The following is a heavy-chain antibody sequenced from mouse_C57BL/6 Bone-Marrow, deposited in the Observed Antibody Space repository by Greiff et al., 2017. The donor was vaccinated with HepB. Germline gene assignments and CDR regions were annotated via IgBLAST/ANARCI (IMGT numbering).Heavy chain of an antibody. Sequence: EVKVVESGGGLVQSGRSLRLSCATSGFTFSDFYMEWVRQAPGKGLEWIAASRNKANDYTTEYSVTVKGRFIVSRDTSQSILYLQMHALRAEDTAIYYCARDASDDYGWFAYWGQGTLVTVSA. CDR2: SRNKANDYTT. D-gene: IGHD2-4*01. J-gene: IGHJ3*01. CDR1: GFTFSDFY. CDR3: ARDASDDYGWFAY. V-gene: IGHV7-1*01.